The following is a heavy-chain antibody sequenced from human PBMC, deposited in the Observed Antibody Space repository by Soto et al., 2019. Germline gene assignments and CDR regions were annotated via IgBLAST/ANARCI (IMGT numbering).Heavy chain of an antibody. J-gene: IGHJ6*03. CDR2: INHSGST. D-gene: IGHD4-4*01. CDR1: GGSFSGYY. CDR3: AIGNYNSYSNYGPDPVGCYYYMDV. V-gene: IGHV4-34*01. Sequence: QVQLQQWGAGLLKPSETLSLTCAVYGGSFSGYYWSWIRQPPGKGLEWIGEINHSGSTNYNPSLKSRVTISVDTSKNQFSLKLSSVTAADTAVYYCAIGNYNSYSNYGPDPVGCYYYMDVWGKGTTVTVSS.